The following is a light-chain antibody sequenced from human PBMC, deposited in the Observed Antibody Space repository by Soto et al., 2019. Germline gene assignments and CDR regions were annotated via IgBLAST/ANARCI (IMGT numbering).Light chain of an antibody. CDR2: DND. V-gene: IGLV1-51*01. CDR1: SSNMGSNY. CDR3: GAWDTSLSIVV. J-gene: IGLJ2*01. Sequence: QSVLTQPPSVSAAPGQKVTISCSGGSSNMGSNYDSWYQQLPGTAPKLLIFDNDTRPSGIPDRFAGSRSGTSGTLAITGLQTGDEADYYCGAWDTSLSIVVFGGGTKVTVL.